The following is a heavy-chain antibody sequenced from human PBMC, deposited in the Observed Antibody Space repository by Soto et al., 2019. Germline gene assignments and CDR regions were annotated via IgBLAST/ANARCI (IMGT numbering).Heavy chain of an antibody. D-gene: IGHD5-18*01. Sequence: EVQLAESGGGLVQPGGSLRLSCTGSGFTFRNYWMNWVRQAPGKGLEWVANIKQDGGDKSYVDSVKGRFTISRDNAKNSLYLQMNSLRVEDTAVYYCAGGTGWIHDYWGQGTLVTVSS. V-gene: IGHV3-7*04. CDR2: IKQDGGDK. CDR1: GFTFRNYW. J-gene: IGHJ4*02. CDR3: AGGTGWIHDY.